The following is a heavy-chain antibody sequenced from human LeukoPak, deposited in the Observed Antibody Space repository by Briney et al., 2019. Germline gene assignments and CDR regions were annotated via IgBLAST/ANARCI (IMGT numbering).Heavy chain of an antibody. CDR2: ISGSGGST. CDR3: AREVDIVATAALFDY. CDR1: GFTFSSYA. J-gene: IGHJ4*02. V-gene: IGHV3-23*01. D-gene: IGHD5-12*01. Sequence: GGSLRLSCAASGFTFSSYAMSWVRQAPGKGLEWVSAISGSGGSTYYADSVKGRFTISMVYLQMNSLRAEDTAVYYCAREVDIVATAALFDYWGQGTLVTVSS.